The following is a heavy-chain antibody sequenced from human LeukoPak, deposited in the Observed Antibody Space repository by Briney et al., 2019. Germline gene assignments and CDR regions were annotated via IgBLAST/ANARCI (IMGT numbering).Heavy chain of an antibody. J-gene: IGHJ3*02. CDR3: AKFVQPDDAFDI. D-gene: IGHD2-8*01. CDR2: IRYDGSNK. Sequence: PSETLSLTCTVSGGSISSSSYYWGWVRQAPGKGLEWVAFIRYDGSNKYYADSVKGRFTISRDNSKNTLYLQMNSLRAEDTAVYYCAKFVQPDDAFDIWGQGTMVAVSS. CDR1: GGSISSSSYY. V-gene: IGHV3-30*02.